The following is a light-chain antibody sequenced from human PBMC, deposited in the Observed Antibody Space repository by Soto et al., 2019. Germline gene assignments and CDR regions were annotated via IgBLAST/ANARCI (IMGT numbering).Light chain of an antibody. CDR1: QFVSSN. V-gene: IGKV3D-15*01. CDR3: QQYHNWPPIT. CDR2: GAS. Sequence: ILRRHSPVSLSVSPGERATLSCRASQFVSSNLAWYQQKPGQAPRLLIYGASTRATGIPARFSGSGSGTEFTLTISNLQSEDFAVYFCQQYHNWPPITFGQGTRLEIK. J-gene: IGKJ5*01.